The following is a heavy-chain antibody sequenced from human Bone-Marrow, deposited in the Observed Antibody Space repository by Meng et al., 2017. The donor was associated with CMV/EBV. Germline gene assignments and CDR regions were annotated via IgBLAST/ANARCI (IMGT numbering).Heavy chain of an antibody. J-gene: IGHJ3*02. CDR3: ARISITMIDEHAFDI. CDR2: ISSSSTYI. V-gene: IGHV3-21*06. CDR1: GFTFSDYS. D-gene: IGHD3-22*01. Sequence: GESLKISCEASGFTFSDYSMNWVRQAPGKGLEWVSSISSSSTYIYYADSVKGRFTISRDNVKNSLYLQMTSLRAEDTAVYYCARISITMIDEHAFDIWGQGTMVTVSS.